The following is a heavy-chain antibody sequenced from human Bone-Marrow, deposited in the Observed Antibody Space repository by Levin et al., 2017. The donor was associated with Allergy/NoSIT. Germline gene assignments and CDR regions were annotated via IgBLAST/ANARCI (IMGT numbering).Heavy chain of an antibody. J-gene: IGHJ3*02. D-gene: IGHD1-26*01. V-gene: IGHV3-21*01. CDR3: ARGGSGATRDDTFDI. CDR2: ISSSSSPI. CDR1: GFTFSSYS. Sequence: LSLTCAASGFTFSSYSMNWVRQAPGKGLEWVSSISSSSSPIFYADSVKGRFTISRDNAKNSLYLQMNNLRAEDTAVYNCARGGSGATRDDTFDIWGQGTMVTVSS.